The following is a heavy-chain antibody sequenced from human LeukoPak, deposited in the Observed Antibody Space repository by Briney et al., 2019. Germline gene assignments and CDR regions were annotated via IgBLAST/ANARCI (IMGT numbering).Heavy chain of an antibody. CDR1: GYSFTSYW. J-gene: IGHJ6*02. CDR3: ARRGYSGYDYHGMDV. CDR2: IYPGDSDT. V-gene: IGHV5-51*01. D-gene: IGHD5-12*01. Sequence: GESLKISCKGSGYSFTSYWIGRVRQMPGKGLEWMGIIYPGDSDTRYNPSFQGQVTISADKSISTAYLQWSSLKASDTAMYYCARRGYSGYDYHGMDVWGQGTTVTVSS.